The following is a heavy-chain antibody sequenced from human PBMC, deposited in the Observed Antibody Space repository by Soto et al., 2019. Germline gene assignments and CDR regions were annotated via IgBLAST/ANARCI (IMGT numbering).Heavy chain of an antibody. D-gene: IGHD3-22*01. CDR1: GXTFSSYS. CDR2: ISGSGGRT. J-gene: IGHJ4*02. Sequence: GSLRLSCAASGXTFSSYSMSWVRQAPGKGLEWVSAISGSGGRTCYADSVKGRFTISIDNSKNTLYLQMNILRAEDKAVYYCAKYVITTGSFDYWGQGTLVTVS. V-gene: IGHV3-23*01. CDR3: AKYVITTGSFDY.